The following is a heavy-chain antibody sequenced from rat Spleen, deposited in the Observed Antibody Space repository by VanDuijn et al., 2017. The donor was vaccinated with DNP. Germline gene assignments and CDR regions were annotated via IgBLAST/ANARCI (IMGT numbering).Heavy chain of an antibody. D-gene: IGHD2-1*01. Sequence: EVQLVESGGGPVQPGRSLKLSCVASGFIFSNYWMTWIRQAPGKGLEWVASITNTGDSTYYSDSVKGRFSLSRDNAKSTLYLQMNNLRYEDTAKYYCTRRTYQGFAYWGQGTLVTVSS. CDR3: TRRTYQGFAY. CDR2: ITNTGDST. V-gene: IGHV5-31*01. CDR1: GFIFSNYW. J-gene: IGHJ3*01.